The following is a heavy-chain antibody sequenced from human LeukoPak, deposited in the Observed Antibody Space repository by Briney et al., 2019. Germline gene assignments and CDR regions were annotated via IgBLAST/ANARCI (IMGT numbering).Heavy chain of an antibody. CDR1: GYTLTELS. D-gene: IGHD3-22*01. Sequence: ASVKVSCKFSGYTLTELSTHWVRQAPGKGLEWMGGFDPEDGEIVYAQNFQGRVTVTEDTSTDTAYMELSSLGSEDTAIYYCATANRLTRDSSGYYPDSWGQGTLVTVSS. V-gene: IGHV1-24*01. CDR2: FDPEDGEI. CDR3: ATANRLTRDSSGYYPDS. J-gene: IGHJ4*02.